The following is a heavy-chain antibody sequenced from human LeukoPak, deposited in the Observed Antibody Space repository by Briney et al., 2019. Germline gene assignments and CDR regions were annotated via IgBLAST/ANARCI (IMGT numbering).Heavy chain of an antibody. D-gene: IGHD6-13*01. CDR2: ISGSGGST. Sequence: GSLRLSCAASGFTFSSYAMSWVRQAPGKGLEWVSAISGSGGSTYYADSLKGRFTISRDNSKNTLYLQMNSLRAEDTAVYYCAKDGKQQRDFDYWGQGTLVTVSS. V-gene: IGHV3-23*01. CDR3: AKDGKQQRDFDY. J-gene: IGHJ4*02. CDR1: GFTFSSYA.